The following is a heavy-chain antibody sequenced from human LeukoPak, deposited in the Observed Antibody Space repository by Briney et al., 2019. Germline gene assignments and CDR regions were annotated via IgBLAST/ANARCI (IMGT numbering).Heavy chain of an antibody. D-gene: IGHD3-22*01. CDR3: AKDHRPYYDSSGYYDY. J-gene: IGHJ4*02. V-gene: IGHV3-9*03. Sequence: SLRLSCAASGFTFDDYAMHWVRQVPGKGLEWVSRISWNSGIIGYADSVKGRFTISRDNAKNSLYLQMNSLRAEDMALYYCAKDHRPYYDSSGYYDYWGQGTLVTVSS. CDR2: ISWNSGII. CDR1: GFTFDDYA.